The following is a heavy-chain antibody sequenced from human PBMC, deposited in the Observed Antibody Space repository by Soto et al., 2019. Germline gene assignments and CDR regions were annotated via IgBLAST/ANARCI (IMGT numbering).Heavy chain of an antibody. CDR1: GGSISSGGYY. J-gene: IGHJ4*02. D-gene: IGHD2-21*02. CDR3: ARVIVVVTAIGRMICQAFDY. Sequence: QVQLQESGPGLVKPSQTLSLSCTVSGGSISSGGYYWSWIRQHPGKGLEWIGYIYYSGSTYYNPSLKSRVTISVDTSKNQFSLKLSSVTAADTAVYYCARVIVVVTAIGRMICQAFDYWGQGTLVTVSS. V-gene: IGHV4-31*03. CDR2: IYYSGST.